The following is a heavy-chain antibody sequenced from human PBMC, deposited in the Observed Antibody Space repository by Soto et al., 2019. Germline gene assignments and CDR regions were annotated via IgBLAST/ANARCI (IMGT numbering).Heavy chain of an antibody. J-gene: IGHJ6*03. V-gene: IGHV6-1*01. Sequence: PSQTLSLTCAISGDSVSSNSAAWNWIRQSPSRGLEWLGRTYYRSKWYNDYAVSVKSRITINPDTSKNQFSLQLNSVTPEDTAVYYCARGRRAGSYYYYYYMDVWGKGTTVTVSS. CDR3: ARGRRAGSYYYYYYMDV. CDR2: TYYRSKWYN. CDR1: GDSVSSNSAA. D-gene: IGHD6-19*01.